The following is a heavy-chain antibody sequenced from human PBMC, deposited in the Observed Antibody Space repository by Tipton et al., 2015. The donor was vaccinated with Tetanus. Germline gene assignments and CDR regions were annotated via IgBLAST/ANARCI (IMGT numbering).Heavy chain of an antibody. Sequence: SLRLSCAASGFRFSYSGMHWVRQAPGKGLEWVAVIAFDGKNERYADSVKGRFIISRDNSKNTLYLQMNSLRPEDTAVYHCARDYPDFDYWGQGTLVTVSS. CDR2: IAFDGKNE. V-gene: IGHV3-30*03. CDR3: ARDYPDFDY. D-gene: IGHD3-16*02. J-gene: IGHJ4*02. CDR1: GFRFSYSG.